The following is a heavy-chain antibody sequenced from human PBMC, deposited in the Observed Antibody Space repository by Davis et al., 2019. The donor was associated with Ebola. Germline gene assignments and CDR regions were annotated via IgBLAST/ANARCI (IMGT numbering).Heavy chain of an antibody. CDR3: ARGAYGDYLDLRYGMDV. J-gene: IGHJ6*04. Sequence: PGGSLRLSCAASGFTFNIFDMHWVRQAPGRGLEWVAFVRSHGSDDHYADSVKGRFTISRDNSKNTLYLQMNSLRPEDTAVYYCARGAYGDYLDLRYGMDVWGKGTTVTVSS. V-gene: IGHV3-30*02. CDR1: GFTFNIFD. D-gene: IGHD4-17*01. CDR2: VRSHGSDD.